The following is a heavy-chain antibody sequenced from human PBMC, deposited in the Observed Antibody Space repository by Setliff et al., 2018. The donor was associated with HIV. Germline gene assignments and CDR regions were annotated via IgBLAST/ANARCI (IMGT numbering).Heavy chain of an antibody. CDR2: IIPILGTV. CDR3: AIEEGSGHYSNFFYYYYMDV. J-gene: IGHJ6*03. CDR1: GGTLSNYG. D-gene: IGHD3-10*01. V-gene: IGHV1-69*13. Sequence: SVKVSCKASGGTLSNYGISWVRQAPGQGLEWMGGIIPILGTVDYPQKFQGRVTITADESTSTAYMELSYLRSEDTAVYYCAIEEGSGHYSNFFYYYYMDVWGKGTTVTVSS.